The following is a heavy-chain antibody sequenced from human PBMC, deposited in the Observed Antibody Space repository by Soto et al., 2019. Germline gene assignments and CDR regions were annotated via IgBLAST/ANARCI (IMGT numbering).Heavy chain of an antibody. Sequence: PSETLSLTCTVSGDSISSYSWSWIRQPPGKGLEWIGNIHYNGNTKYNPSLKSRVTMSVDTSKNQFSLKLISVTAADTAVYFCAREGNLGRWIQPLDSWGQGTLVTVSS. CDR2: IHYNGNT. CDR1: GDSISSYS. J-gene: IGHJ4*02. D-gene: IGHD2-2*03. CDR3: AREGNLGRWIQPLDS. V-gene: IGHV4-59*01.